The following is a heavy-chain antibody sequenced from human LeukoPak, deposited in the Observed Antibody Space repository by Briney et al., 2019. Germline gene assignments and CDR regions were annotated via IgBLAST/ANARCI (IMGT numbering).Heavy chain of an antibody. CDR2: INPNSGGT. CDR1: GYTFTGYY. D-gene: IGHD6-6*01. CDR3: ARGGYSSSKEASY. Sequence: ASVKVSCKASGYTFTGYYMHWVRQAPGQGLEWMGWINPNSGGTNYAQKFQGRATMTRDTSISTAYMELSRLRSDDTAVYYCARGGYSSSKEASYWGQGTLVTVSS. V-gene: IGHV1-2*02. J-gene: IGHJ4*02.